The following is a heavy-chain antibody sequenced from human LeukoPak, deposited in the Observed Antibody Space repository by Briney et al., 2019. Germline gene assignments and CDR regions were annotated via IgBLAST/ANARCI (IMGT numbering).Heavy chain of an antibody. CDR2: ISYDGSNK. CDR1: GFTFSSYA. D-gene: IGHD3-22*01. CDR3: ARGGCGYSIGYYYVIY. Sequence: TGGSLRLSCAASGFTFSSYAMHWVRQAPGKGLEWVAVISYDGSNKYYADSVKGRFTISRDNSKNTLYLQMNSLRAEDTAVYYCARGGCGYSIGYYYVIYWGQGTLVTVSS. J-gene: IGHJ4*02. V-gene: IGHV3-30-3*01.